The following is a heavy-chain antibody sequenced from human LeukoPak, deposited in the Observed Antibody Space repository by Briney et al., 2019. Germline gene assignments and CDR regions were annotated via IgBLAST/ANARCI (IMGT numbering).Heavy chain of an antibody. CDR1: GYSISSGYY. V-gene: IGHV4-38-2*01. D-gene: IGHD1-26*01. CDR3: ATSTISSGSYYFDY. Sequence: PSETLSLTGAVSGYSISSGYYWGWIRQPPGKGLEWIGSIYHSGSTYYNPSLKSRVTISVDTSKNQFSLKLSSVTAADTAVYYCATSTISSGSYYFDYWGQGTLVTVSS. J-gene: IGHJ4*02. CDR2: IYHSGST.